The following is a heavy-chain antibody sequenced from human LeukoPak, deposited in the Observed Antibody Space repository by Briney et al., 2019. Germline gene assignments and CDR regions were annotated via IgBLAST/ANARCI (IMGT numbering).Heavy chain of an antibody. CDR3: ARVVEVWYSMVV. J-gene: IGHJ6*04. CDR1: GFTFSSYE. CDR2: ISSSGSTI. V-gene: IGHV3-48*03. Sequence: GGSLRLSCAASGFTFSSYEMNWVRQAPGKGLEWVSYISSSGSTIYYADSVKGRFTISRDNAKNSLYLQMNSLRAEDTAVYYCARVVEVWYSMVVWGKGATVTVSS. D-gene: IGHD2-21*01.